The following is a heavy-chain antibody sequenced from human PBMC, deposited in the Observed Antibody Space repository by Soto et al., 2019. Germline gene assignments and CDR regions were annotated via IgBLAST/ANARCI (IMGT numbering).Heavy chain of an antibody. V-gene: IGHV4-31*03. J-gene: IGHJ2*01. CDR3: ARSYGDFGWYFDL. CDR1: GGSISSGGYY. CDR2: IHDSGST. D-gene: IGHD4-17*01. Sequence: QVQLQASGPGLVKPSQTLSLTCTVSGGSISSGGYYGSWIRQHQGKGLSWIGYIHDSGSTYSNPPLKIRVTRSVDTSKNQFSLKLSSVTAADTAVYYCARSYGDFGWYFDLWGRGTLVTVSS.